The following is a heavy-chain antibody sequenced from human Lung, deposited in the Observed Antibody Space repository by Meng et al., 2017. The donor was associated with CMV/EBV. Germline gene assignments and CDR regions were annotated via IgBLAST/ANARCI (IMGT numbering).Heavy chain of an antibody. J-gene: IGHJ4*02. CDR3: ARGYGPEGY. CDR2: INHSGST. V-gene: IGHV4-34*01. CDR1: GGSFSTYY. D-gene: IGHD3-10*01. Sequence: TLYLTCAVYGGSFSTYYWSWIRQPPGKGLEWIGEINHSGSTNYNPSLKSRVTISVDTSKNQFSLKLRSVTAADTAVYYCARGYGPEGYWGQGTLVTVSS.